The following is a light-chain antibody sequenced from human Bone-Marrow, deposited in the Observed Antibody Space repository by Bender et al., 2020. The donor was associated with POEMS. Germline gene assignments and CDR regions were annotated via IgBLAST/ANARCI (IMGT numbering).Light chain of an antibody. V-gene: IGLV2-14*03. CDR3: SSYAGNNHLV. CDR1: GDDVGGYDF. J-gene: IGLJ3*02. Sequence: QSALTQPASVSGSPGQSITISCTGTGDDVGGYDFVSWYQQHPGKVPRLMIYGVTNRPSGVSHRFSASKSGNTASLTISGLQADDEADYYCSSYAGNNHLVFGGGTKLTVL. CDR2: GVT.